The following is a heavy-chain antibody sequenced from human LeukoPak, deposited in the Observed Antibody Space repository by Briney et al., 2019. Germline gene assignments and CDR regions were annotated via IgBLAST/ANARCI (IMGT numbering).Heavy chain of an antibody. V-gene: IGHV3-23*01. CDR2: ISGSGGST. CDR3: AKTVPISGRPREGFDY. Sequence: PGGSLRLSCAASGFTFSSYAMSWVRQAPGKGLEWVSAISGSGGSTYYADSVKGRFTISRDNSKNTLYLQMNSLGAEDTAVYYCAKTVPISGRPREGFDYWGQGTLVTVSS. J-gene: IGHJ4*02. D-gene: IGHD1-26*01. CDR1: GFTFSSYA.